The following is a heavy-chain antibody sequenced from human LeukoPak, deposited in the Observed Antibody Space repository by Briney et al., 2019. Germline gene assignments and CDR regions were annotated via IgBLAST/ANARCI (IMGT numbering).Heavy chain of an antibody. J-gene: IGHJ5*02. D-gene: IGHD5-18*01. CDR1: GYTFTGYY. Sequence: ASVKVSCKASGYTFTGYYMHWVRQAPGQGLEWMGWINPNSGGTNYAQKFQGRVTMTRDTSISTAYMELSRLRSDDTAVYYCARGKGSYGPSYNWFDPWGQGTLVTVSS. CDR2: INPNSGGT. V-gene: IGHV1-2*02. CDR3: ARGKGSYGPSYNWFDP.